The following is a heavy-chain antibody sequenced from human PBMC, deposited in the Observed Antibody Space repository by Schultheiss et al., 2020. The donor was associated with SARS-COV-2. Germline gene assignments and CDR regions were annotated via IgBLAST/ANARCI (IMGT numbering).Heavy chain of an antibody. V-gene: IGHV3-30*01. Sequence: GGSLRLSCAASGFTFSSYAMHWVRQAPGKGLEWVAVISYDGSNKYYADSVKGRFTISRDNSKNTLYLQMNSLRDEDTAVYYCARVNEDPRLPTYYYYGMDVLGQGTTVTVSS. D-gene: IGHD1-1*01. J-gene: IGHJ6*02. CDR2: ISYDGSNK. CDR1: GFTFSSYA. CDR3: ARVNEDPRLPTYYYYGMDV.